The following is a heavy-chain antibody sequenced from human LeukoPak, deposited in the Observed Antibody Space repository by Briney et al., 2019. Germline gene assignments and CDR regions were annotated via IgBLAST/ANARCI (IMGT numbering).Heavy chain of an antibody. CDR2: IKQDGSEK. Sequence: GGSLRLSCAAAGFSFSSYVMSWVRQAPGKGLEWVANIKQDGSEKYYADPVKGRFTISRDNAQNSVYLQMNSVRAEETAVYYCARIGYSSSCFDYWGQGTPVTVSS. CDR1: GFSFSSYV. V-gene: IGHV3-7*01. D-gene: IGHD6-13*01. J-gene: IGHJ4*02. CDR3: ARIGYSSSCFDY.